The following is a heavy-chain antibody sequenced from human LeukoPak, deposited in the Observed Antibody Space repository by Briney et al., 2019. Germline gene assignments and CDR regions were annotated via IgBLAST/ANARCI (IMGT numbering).Heavy chain of an antibody. V-gene: IGHV1-46*01. CDR1: GYSFTSNY. J-gene: IGHJ4*02. D-gene: IGHD6-19*01. CDR2: IYPRDGST. CDR3: ARGDSSGSVFDY. Sequence: ASVKVSCKASGYSFTSNYIHWVRQAPGQGLEWMGMIYPRDGSTSYAQKFQGRVTVTRDTSTSTVHMELSGLRSEDTAVYYCARGDSSGSVFDYWGQGTLVTVSS.